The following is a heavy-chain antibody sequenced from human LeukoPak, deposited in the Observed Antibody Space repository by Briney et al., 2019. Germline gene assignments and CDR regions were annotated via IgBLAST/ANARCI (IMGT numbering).Heavy chain of an antibody. CDR1: GYTFTSYG. V-gene: IGHV1-18*01. CDR3: ARELERNFGY. J-gene: IGHJ4*02. Sequence: ASVKVSCKASGYTFTSYGISWVRQAPGQGLEWMGWISAYDGTTKYGQKVQGRVTMTTDTSTTTAYMELRSLRSDDTAVYFCARELERNFGYWSQGTLVTVSS. D-gene: IGHD1-1*01. CDR2: ISAYDGTT.